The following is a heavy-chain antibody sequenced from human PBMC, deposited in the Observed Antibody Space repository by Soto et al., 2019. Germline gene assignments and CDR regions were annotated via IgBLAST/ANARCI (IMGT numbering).Heavy chain of an antibody. J-gene: IGHJ6*02. V-gene: IGHV3-23*01. D-gene: IGHD2-2*01. CDR1: GFTFSSYA. Sequence: EVQLLESGGGLVQPGGSLRLSCAASGFTFSSYAMSWVRQAPGKGLEWVSAISGSGGSTYYADSVKGRFTISRDNSKNTLYLQMNSLRAEHTAVYYCAKVKGYCSSTSCYSEPRDFGMDVWGQGTTVTVSS. CDR2: ISGSGGST. CDR3: AKVKGYCSSTSCYSEPRDFGMDV.